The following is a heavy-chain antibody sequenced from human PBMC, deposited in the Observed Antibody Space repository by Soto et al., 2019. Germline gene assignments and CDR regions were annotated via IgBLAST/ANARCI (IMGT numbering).Heavy chain of an antibody. V-gene: IGHV3-48*01. CDR2: ISHSSDTI. Sequence: VQLVQSRGGLVQPGGSLRISCGASGFRFGAHSMNWVRQASGKRLEWISYISHSSDTIYYADSVKGRFIISRDNDKSSLYLQMNSLRPEDTAVYYCTRYGSGSDYRDPFDYWGQGTLVTVSS. J-gene: IGHJ4*02. CDR3: TRYGSGSDYRDPFDY. CDR1: GFRFGAHS. D-gene: IGHD3-10*01.